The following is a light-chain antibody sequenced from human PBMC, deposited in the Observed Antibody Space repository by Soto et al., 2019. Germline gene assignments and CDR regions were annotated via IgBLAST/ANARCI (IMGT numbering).Light chain of an antibody. V-gene: IGKV3-20*01. Sequence: ETVLTQSPGTLSLSPGERATLSCRASQTVSSNYLAWYQQKPGQAPRLLIYGASSRAPGIPDRFSGSGSGTDFTLTITRLEPEDFGVYYCQQYGSSPRTFGQGTKLEI. CDR1: QTVSSNY. CDR3: QQYGSSPRT. J-gene: IGKJ2*01. CDR2: GAS.